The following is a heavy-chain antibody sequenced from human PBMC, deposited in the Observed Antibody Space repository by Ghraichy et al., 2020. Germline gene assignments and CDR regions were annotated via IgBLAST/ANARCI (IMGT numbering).Heavy chain of an antibody. CDR3: AREWELHPAYFDY. Sequence: NISCKASGGTFSSYAISWVRQAPGQGLEWMGRIIPILGIANYAQKFQGRVTITADKSTSTAYMELSSLRSEDTAVYYCAREWELHPAYFDYWGQGTLVTVSS. J-gene: IGHJ4*02. D-gene: IGHD1-26*01. CDR1: GGTFSSYA. CDR2: IIPILGIA. V-gene: IGHV1-69*04.